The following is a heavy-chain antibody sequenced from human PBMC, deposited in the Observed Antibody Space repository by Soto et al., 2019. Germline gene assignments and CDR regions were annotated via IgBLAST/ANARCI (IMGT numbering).Heavy chain of an antibody. CDR3: ERDLGQQLVYY. Sequence: QVQLVQSGAEVKKPGASVKVSCKASGYSFTSYGISWVRQAPGQGLEWMGWISAYNGNKKYAQKVQSRVTMTTDTSTSTAYMELRSLRSDDTGVYYCERDLGQQLVYYWGQGTLVTVSS. CDR2: ISAYNGNK. D-gene: IGHD6-13*01. V-gene: IGHV1-18*01. CDR1: GYSFTSYG. J-gene: IGHJ4*02.